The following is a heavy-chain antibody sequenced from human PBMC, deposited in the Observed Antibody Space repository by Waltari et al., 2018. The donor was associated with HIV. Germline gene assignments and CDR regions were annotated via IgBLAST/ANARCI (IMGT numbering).Heavy chain of an antibody. CDR2: INPSGGST. Sequence: QVQLVQSGAEVKKPGASVKVSCKASGYTFTSYYMHWVRQAPGQGPEWMGIINPSGGSTSYAQKFQGRVTMTRDTSTSTVYMELSSLRSEDTAVYYCAREVVPAANYYYYGMDVWGQGTTVTVSS. D-gene: IGHD2-2*01. J-gene: IGHJ6*02. V-gene: IGHV1-46*01. CDR1: GYTFTSYY. CDR3: AREVVPAANYYYYGMDV.